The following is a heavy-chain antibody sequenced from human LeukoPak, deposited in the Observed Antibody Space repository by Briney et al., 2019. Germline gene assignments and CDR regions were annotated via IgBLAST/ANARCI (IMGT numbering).Heavy chain of an antibody. CDR1: GYSITSSYY. CDR2: IYSSGST. Sequence: NASETLSLTCTVSGYSITSSYYWGWIRQPPGKGLEWIGSIYSSGSTYYNASLQSRVTISIETSKNQISLRLNSVTAADTAIYYCAKSGGYGLIDYWGQGTLVTVSS. J-gene: IGHJ4*02. V-gene: IGHV4-38-2*02. D-gene: IGHD1-26*01. CDR3: AKSGGYGLIDY.